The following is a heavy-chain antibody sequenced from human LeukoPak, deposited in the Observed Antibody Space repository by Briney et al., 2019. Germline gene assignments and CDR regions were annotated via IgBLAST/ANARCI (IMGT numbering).Heavy chain of an antibody. CDR2: INPNSGGT. CDR3: ARKEVKLLYHYGMDV. D-gene: IGHD2-21*01. Sequence: GASVKVSCKASGYTFTDYYMHWVRQAPGQGLEWMGWINPNSGGTNYAQKFQDWVTMTRDTSISTAYMELSRLRSDDTAVYYCARKEVKLLYHYGMDVWGQGTTVTVSS. V-gene: IGHV1-2*04. J-gene: IGHJ6*02. CDR1: GYTFTDYY.